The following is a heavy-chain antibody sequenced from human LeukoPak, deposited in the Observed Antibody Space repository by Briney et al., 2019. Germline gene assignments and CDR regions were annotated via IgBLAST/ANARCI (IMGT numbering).Heavy chain of an antibody. CDR1: GGSISSYY. CDR3: ARGSSSWYTGLGY. CDR2: IYTSGST. Sequence: PSETLSLTCTVSGGSISSYYWSWIRQPPGKGLEWIGYIYTSGSTNYNPSLKSRVTISVDTSKNQFSLKLSSVTAADTAVYYCARGSSSWYTGLGYWGQGTLVTVSS. D-gene: IGHD6-13*01. V-gene: IGHV4-4*09. J-gene: IGHJ4*02.